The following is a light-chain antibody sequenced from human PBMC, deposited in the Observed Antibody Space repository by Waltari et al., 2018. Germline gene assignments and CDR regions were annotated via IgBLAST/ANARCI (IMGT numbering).Light chain of an antibody. Sequence: EIVLTQSPGTLSLSPRERATLSCRASQSVSRYLAWYQQKPGQAPRLLIYDTSIRATGVPDRFGGSGSGTDFSLTISRLEPEDFAVYYCQKYGTLPATFGQGTKVQMK. CDR2: DTS. V-gene: IGKV3-20*01. J-gene: IGKJ1*01. CDR1: QSVSRY. CDR3: QKYGTLPAT.